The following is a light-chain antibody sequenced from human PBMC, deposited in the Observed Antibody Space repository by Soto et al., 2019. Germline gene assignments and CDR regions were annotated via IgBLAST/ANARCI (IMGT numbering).Light chain of an antibody. CDR2: EVS. Sequence: QSALTQPPSASGSPGQSVTISCTGTSNDVGGYNYVSWYQHHPGKAPKLMIYEVSKRPSGVPDRFSGSKSGNTASLTVSGLQAEDEADYYCSSYAGSNSFVFGTGTQVTVL. V-gene: IGLV2-8*01. J-gene: IGLJ1*01. CDR1: SNDVGGYNY. CDR3: SSYAGSNSFV.